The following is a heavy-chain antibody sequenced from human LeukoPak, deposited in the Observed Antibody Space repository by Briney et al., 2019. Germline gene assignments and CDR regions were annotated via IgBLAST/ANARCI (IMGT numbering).Heavy chain of an antibody. CDR3: ASGSLLPELRYFDPSPSNDAFDI. D-gene: IGHD3-9*01. J-gene: IGHJ3*02. CDR2: IYTSGST. CDR1: GGSISSGSYY. Sequence: PSETLSLTCTVSGGSISSGSYYWSWIRQPAGKGLEWIGRIYTSGSTNYNPSLKSRVTISVDTSKNQFSLKLSSVTAADTAVYYCASGSLLPELRYFDPSPSNDAFDIWGQGTMVTVSS. V-gene: IGHV4-61*02.